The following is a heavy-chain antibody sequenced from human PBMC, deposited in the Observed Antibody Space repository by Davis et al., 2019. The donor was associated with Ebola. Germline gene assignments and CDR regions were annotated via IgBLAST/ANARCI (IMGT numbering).Heavy chain of an antibody. CDR1: GFTFSTYA. CDR3: VNGDFWSAIFDY. V-gene: IGHV3-23*01. J-gene: IGHJ4*02. D-gene: IGHD3-3*01. CDR2: IDGSGGST. Sequence: GESLKISCEASGFTFSTYAMSWVRQAPGKGLEWVSSIDGSGGSTYYADSVTGRFSISRDNSKNAVNLLVTSLRAEDTAVYYCVNGDFWSAIFDYWGRGTLVTVSS.